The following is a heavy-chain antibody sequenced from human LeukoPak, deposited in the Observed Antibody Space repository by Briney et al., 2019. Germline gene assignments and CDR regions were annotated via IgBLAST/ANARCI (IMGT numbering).Heavy chain of an antibody. CDR1: GYTFTGYY. J-gene: IGHJ4*02. D-gene: IGHD6-19*01. Sequence: APVKVSCKASGYTFTGYYMHWVRQAPGQGLEWMGWINPNSGGTNYAQKFQGRVTMTRDTSISTAYMELSRLRSDDTAVYYCARDSSGWYGRGYYFDYWGQGTLVTVSS. V-gene: IGHV1-2*02. CDR2: INPNSGGT. CDR3: ARDSSGWYGRGYYFDY.